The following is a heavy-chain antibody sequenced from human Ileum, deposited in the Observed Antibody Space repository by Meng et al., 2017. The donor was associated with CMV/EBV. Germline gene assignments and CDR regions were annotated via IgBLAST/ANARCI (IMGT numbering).Heavy chain of an antibody. V-gene: IGHV1-2*02. CDR2: INPNSGGT. J-gene: IGHJ4*02. CDR1: GYNWTGYY. Sequence: SGYNWTGYYMHWVRQDTGQGREWMGWINPNSGGTNYAQKFQGRVTMTRDTSISTAYMELSRLRSDDTAVYYCARSCGGDCYSGVGFDYWGQGTLVTVSS. D-gene: IGHD2-21*01. CDR3: ARSCGGDCYSGVGFDY.